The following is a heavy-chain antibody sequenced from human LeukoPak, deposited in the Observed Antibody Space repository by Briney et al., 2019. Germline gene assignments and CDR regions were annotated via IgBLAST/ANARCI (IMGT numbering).Heavy chain of an antibody. J-gene: IGHJ6*02. CDR2: ISAYNGNT. D-gene: IGHD2-2*01. CDR3: ARYCSSTSCYEPPYYYYGMDG. Sequence: GASVNVSCKASVCTFTSYVSSWVRQAAGQGLEWVGWISAYNGNTNYAQKLQGRVTMTTDTSTSTAYMELRSLRSDETAVYYCARYCSSTSCYEPPYYYYGMDGWGPGTTVTVSS. CDR1: VCTFTSYV. V-gene: IGHV1-18*01.